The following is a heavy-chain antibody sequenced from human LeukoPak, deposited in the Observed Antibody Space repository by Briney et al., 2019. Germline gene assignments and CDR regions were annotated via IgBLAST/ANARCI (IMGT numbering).Heavy chain of an antibody. CDR3: ARLSGGGGNLLDS. Sequence: SETLSLTCTVSGGSISGYYWSWIRQPPGKALEFIGYIYSSGSSKNNPSLQSRVTISVDTSKNQFSLMVKSVTAADTAAYYCARLSGGGGNLLDSWGRGTLVTVSS. V-gene: IGHV4-59*08. CDR2: IYSSGSS. D-gene: IGHD4-23*01. J-gene: IGHJ4*02. CDR1: GGSISGYY.